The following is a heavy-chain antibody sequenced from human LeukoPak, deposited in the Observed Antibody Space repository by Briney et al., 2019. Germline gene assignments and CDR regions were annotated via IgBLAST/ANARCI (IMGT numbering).Heavy chain of an antibody. V-gene: IGHV4-59*08. J-gene: IGHJ4*02. D-gene: IGHD2-15*01. CDR3: ARYCNDGTCFSKALDY. CDR1: GGSINNYY. Sequence: SETLPLTCTVSGGSINNYYWSWIRQPPGGGLEWIGYVYYNGLTRYNPSLNSRVTISVDTSKNQFSLKVNSVTAADTAIYYYARYCNDGTCFSKALDYWGQGTLATVSS. CDR2: VYYNGLT.